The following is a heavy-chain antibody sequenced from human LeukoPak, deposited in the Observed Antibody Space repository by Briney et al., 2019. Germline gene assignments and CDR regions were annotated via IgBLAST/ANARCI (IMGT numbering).Heavy chain of an antibody. CDR3: ARGVRFRGFDP. Sequence: ASVKVSCKASGDTFTGYYIHWVRQAPGQGLEWLGWINPNSGGTNYAQKFQGRVTKTRDTSISTAYMELSRLRSDDTAVYYCARGVRFRGFDPWGQGTLVTVSS. V-gene: IGHV1-2*02. CDR1: GDTFTGYY. CDR2: INPNSGGT. D-gene: IGHD3-10*01. J-gene: IGHJ5*02.